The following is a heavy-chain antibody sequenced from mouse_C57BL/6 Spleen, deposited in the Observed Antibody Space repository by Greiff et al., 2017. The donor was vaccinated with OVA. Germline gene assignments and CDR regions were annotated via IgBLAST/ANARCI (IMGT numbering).Heavy chain of an antibody. V-gene: IGHV1-82*01. J-gene: IGHJ3*01. Sequence: VQLQESGPELVKPGASVKISCKASGYAFSSSWMNWVKQRPGKGLEWIGRIYPGDGDTNYNGKFKGKATLTADKSSSTAYMQLSSLTSEDSAVYFCARSEYYGSSYLFAYWGQGTLVTVSA. CDR2: IYPGDGDT. CDR1: GYAFSSSW. CDR3: ARSEYYGSSYLFAY. D-gene: IGHD1-1*01.